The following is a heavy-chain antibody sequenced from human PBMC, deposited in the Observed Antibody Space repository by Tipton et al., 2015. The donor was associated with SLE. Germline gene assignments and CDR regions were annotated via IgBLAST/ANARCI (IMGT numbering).Heavy chain of an antibody. CDR1: GGSISSGSYY. Sequence: TLSLTCTVSGGSISSGSYYWSWIRQPAGKGLEWIGRTYTSGSTNYNPSLKSRVTISVDTSKNQFSLKLSSVTAADTAVYYCARDSIAVHYWGQGTLVTVSS. D-gene: IGHD6-19*01. CDR2: TYTSGST. V-gene: IGHV4-61*02. CDR3: ARDSIAVHY. J-gene: IGHJ4*02.